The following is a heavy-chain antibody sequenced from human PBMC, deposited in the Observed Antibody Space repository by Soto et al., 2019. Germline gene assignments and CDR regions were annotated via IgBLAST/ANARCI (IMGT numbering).Heavy chain of an antibody. CDR3: AASRSFDSSGDSGYYYGMDV. Sequence: EVHLVESGGGLVQPGRSLRLSCAASGFTFDDYAMHWVRQRPGRGLEWVSGITWNSDEIGYPDSVKGRFSISRDNAKKYLYLQMNSLRPDDTALYYCAASRSFDSSGDSGYYYGMDVWGQGTTVTVSS. V-gene: IGHV3-9*01. CDR2: ITWNSDEI. D-gene: IGHD3-22*01. J-gene: IGHJ6*02. CDR1: GFTFDDYA.